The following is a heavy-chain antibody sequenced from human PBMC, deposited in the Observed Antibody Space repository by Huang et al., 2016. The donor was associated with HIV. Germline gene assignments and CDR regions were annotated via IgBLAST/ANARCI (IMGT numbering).Heavy chain of an antibody. CDR3: ARDPKYHSFPYSRRRRGIEI. V-gene: IGHV1-18*04. J-gene: IGHJ3*02. CDR2: INVSNGET. CDR1: GYAFSDYG. D-gene: IGHD3-16*01. Sequence: QIRLVQSGAEVKKTGASVRVSCQASGYAFSDYGFSWVRQARGKGPEWGGWINVSNGETNHGQRFQWRVNLTKETSTTTVYMDLRSLRSDETAVYYCARDPKYHSFPYSRRRRGIEIWGQRTVVTVSS.